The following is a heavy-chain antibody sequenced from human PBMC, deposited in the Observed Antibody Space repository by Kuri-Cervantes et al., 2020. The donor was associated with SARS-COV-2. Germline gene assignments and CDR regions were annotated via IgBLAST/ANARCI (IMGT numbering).Heavy chain of an antibody. V-gene: IGHV3-23*01. D-gene: IGHD4-17*01. CDR2: ISGSGGST. CDR3: AKLGSRRHYED. CDR1: GFTFSSYA. J-gene: IGHJ4*02. Sequence: GESLKISCAVSGFTFSSYAMSWARQAPGKGLEWVSAISGSGGSTYYADSVKGRFTISRDNSKNTLYLQMNSLRAEDTAVYYCAKLGSRRHYEDWGQGTLVTVSS.